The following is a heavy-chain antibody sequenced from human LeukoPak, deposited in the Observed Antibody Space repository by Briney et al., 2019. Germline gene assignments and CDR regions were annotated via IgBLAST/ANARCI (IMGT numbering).Heavy chain of an antibody. CDR2: IWYDGSNK. CDR1: GFTFSSYG. J-gene: IGHJ4*02. D-gene: IGHD2-15*01. Sequence: GGSLRLSCAASGFTFSSYGMHWVRQAPGKGLEWVAVIWYDGSNKYYADSVKGRFTISRDNSKNTLYLQMNSLRAEDTAVYYYARDGPTTQYCSGGSCYGYYFDYWGQGTLVTVSS. V-gene: IGHV3-33*01. CDR3: ARDGPTTQYCSGGSCYGYYFDY.